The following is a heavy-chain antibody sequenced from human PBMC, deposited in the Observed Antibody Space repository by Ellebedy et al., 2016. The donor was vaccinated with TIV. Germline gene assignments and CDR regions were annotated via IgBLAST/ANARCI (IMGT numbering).Heavy chain of an antibody. J-gene: IGHJ4*02. Sequence: PGGSLRLSCAASGFAFSSYSMNWVRQAPGKGLEWVSCISSSSSYIYYADSVKGRFTISRDNAKNSLFLQMNSLKAEDTAVYYGARDARHDTSMVYYFDYWGQGTLVTVSS. CDR3: ARDARHDTSMVYYFDY. D-gene: IGHD5-18*01. V-gene: IGHV3-21*01. CDR1: GFAFSSYS. CDR2: ISSSSSYI.